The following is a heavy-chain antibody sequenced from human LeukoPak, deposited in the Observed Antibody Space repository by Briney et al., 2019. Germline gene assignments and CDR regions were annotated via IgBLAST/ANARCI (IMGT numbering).Heavy chain of an antibody. CDR1: GYRFTSYW. J-gene: IGHJ4*02. CDR2: IFPGDSDT. CDR3: ARRDSSSSPLVY. V-gene: IGHV5-51*01. Sequence: GESLKISCKGSGYRFTSYWIVWVRQMPGRGLEWMGIIFPGDSDTKYSPSFQGQVTISADRSVTTAYLQWTSLKTSDTAKYYCARRDSSSSPLVYWGQGTLVTVSS. D-gene: IGHD6-6*01.